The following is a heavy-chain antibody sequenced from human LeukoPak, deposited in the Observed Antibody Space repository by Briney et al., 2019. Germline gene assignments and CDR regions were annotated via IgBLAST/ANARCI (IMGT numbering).Heavy chain of an antibody. CDR1: GYTFTSYG. V-gene: IGHV1-18*01. D-gene: IGHD3-10*01. CDR3: ARGLITMVRGVIIGAMDV. J-gene: IGHJ6*04. CDR2: ISAYNGNT. Sequence: ASVKVSCKASGYTFTSYGISWVRQAPGQGLEWMGWISAYNGNTNYAQKFQGRVTMTRDTSTSTVYMELSSLRSEDTAVYYCARGLITMVRGVIIGAMDVWGKGTTVTISS.